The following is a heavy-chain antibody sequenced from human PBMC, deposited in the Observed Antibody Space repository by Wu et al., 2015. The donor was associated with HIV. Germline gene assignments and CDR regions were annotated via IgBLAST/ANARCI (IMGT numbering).Heavy chain of an antibody. Sequence: QVKMAQSGAEVKKSGSSVKVSCEASGVTFNSHAIIWVRQAPGQGLEWMGWINPITGGTQYAEKFQDRVTMTRDTSIHTMYLELSSLMSDDTAVYYCARIFQSGNHNWFGPWGQGTRVTVSS. CDR3: ARIFQSGNHNWFGP. D-gene: IGHD5-12*01. CDR2: INPITGGT. V-gene: IGHV1-2*02. CDR1: GVTFNSHA. J-gene: IGHJ5*02.